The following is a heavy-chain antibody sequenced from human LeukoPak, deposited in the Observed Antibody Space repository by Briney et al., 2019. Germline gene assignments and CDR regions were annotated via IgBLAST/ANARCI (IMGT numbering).Heavy chain of an antibody. CDR2: LTIRGENT. CDR3: AKPRGASMTWYLDL. J-gene: IGHJ2*01. V-gene: IGHV3-23*01. CDR1: GFTFSNYA. Sequence: GGSLRLSCAASGFTFSNYAMSWVRQAPGKGLEWVSGLTIRGENTYYADSVKGRFTISRDNSKNTLYLQMNSLRAEDTALYYCAKPRGASMTWYLDLCGGGTLVTVSS. D-gene: IGHD4/OR15-4a*01.